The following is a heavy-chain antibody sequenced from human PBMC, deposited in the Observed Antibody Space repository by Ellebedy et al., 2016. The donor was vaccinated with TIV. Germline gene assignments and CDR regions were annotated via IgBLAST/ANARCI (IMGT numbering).Heavy chain of an antibody. CDR2: INPNSDVT. CDR1: GYTFTGYY. CDR3: ARSGRYAELTLDY. J-gene: IGHJ4*02. V-gene: IGHV1-2*02. D-gene: IGHD3-10*01. Sequence: AASVKVSCKASGYTFTGYYIHWVRQARGQGLERLGWINPNSDVTSYGQKFQGRVTMTRDTASTTAYIELIGLTSDDTADYYCARSGRYAELTLDYWGQGTLVTVSS.